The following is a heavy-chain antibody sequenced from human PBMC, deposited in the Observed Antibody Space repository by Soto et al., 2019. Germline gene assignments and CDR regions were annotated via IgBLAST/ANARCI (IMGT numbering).Heavy chain of an antibody. CDR2: ISGSGGST. Sequence: GGSLRLSCAASGFTFSSYAMSWVRQAPGKGLEWVSAISGSGGSTYYADSVKGRFTISRDNSKNTLYLQMNSLRAEDTAVYYCARATAPTRCPYDAFDIWGQGTMVTVSS. CDR1: GFTFSSYA. CDR3: ARATAPTRCPYDAFDI. D-gene: IGHD4-17*01. V-gene: IGHV3-23*01. J-gene: IGHJ3*02.